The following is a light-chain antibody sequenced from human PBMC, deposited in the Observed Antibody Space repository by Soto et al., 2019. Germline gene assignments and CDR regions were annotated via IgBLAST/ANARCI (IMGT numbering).Light chain of an antibody. CDR1: SSNIGSNY. Sequence: QSVLSQAPSASGTPGQRVTISRSGSSSNIGSNYVYWYQQLPETAPKLLIYRTHQRPSGVPDRFSASKSDTSASLVISGLRSEDEAAYYCATWDDSLRGPVLFGGGTQLTVL. CDR3: ATWDDSLRGPVL. J-gene: IGLJ2*01. V-gene: IGLV1-47*01. CDR2: RTH.